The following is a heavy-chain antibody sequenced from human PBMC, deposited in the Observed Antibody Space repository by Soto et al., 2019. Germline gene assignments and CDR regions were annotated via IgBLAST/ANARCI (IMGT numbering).Heavy chain of an antibody. V-gene: IGHV3-30-3*01. J-gene: IGHJ4*02. CDR3: ARDPKTSGGQHWAFNYFDS. Sequence: GGSLRLSCASSGFSFSISPMHWVRQAPGKGPEWVALISYDGTNKFYADSVKGRFTISRDNSKSTLYLQVDSLRPEDAAVYYCARDPKTSGGQHWAFNYFDSWGQGTLVTVSS. CDR2: ISYDGTNK. D-gene: IGHD7-27*01. CDR1: GFSFSISP.